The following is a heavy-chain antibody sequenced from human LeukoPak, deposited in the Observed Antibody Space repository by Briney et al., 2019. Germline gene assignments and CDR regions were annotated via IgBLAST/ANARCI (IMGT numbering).Heavy chain of an antibody. CDR3: ARGGSYLSAFDI. CDR2: IYSGGST. Sequence: GGSLRLSCAAYGFTVSSNYMSWVRQAPGKGLEWVSIIYSGGSTFYADSVKGRFTISRDNSKNTLYLQMNSLRAEDTAVYYCARGGSYLSAFDIWGQGTMVTVSS. J-gene: IGHJ3*02. CDR1: GFTVSSNY. V-gene: IGHV3-53*01. D-gene: IGHD1-26*01.